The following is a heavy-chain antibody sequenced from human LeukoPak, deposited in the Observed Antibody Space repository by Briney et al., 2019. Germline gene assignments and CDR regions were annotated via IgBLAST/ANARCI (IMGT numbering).Heavy chain of an antibody. Sequence: PSETLSLTCTVSGASVSSNSYHWSWIRQAPGKGLEWIGHSGTSDYKPSLKSRITMSTDTSNNRFSLNLVSVTAADTAVYYCATYYVGAGGRGHWGPGTLVTVSS. CDR2: HSGTS. CDR3: ATYYVGAGGRGH. CDR1: GASVSSNSYH. J-gene: IGHJ4*02. D-gene: IGHD3-16*01. V-gene: IGHV4-61*03.